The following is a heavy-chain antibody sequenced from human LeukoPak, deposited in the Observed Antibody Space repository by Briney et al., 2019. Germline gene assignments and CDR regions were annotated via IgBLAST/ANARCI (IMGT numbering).Heavy chain of an antibody. CDR3: ARIRYDSSGPCFDY. J-gene: IGHJ4*02. Sequence: PSETLSFTCTVSGGSISSYYWSWIRQPPGKGLEWIGYIYYSGSTNYNPSLKSRVTISVDTSKNQFSLKLSSVTAADTAVYYCARIRYDSSGPCFDYWGQGTLVTVSS. V-gene: IGHV4-59*01. CDR1: GGSISSYY. D-gene: IGHD3-22*01. CDR2: IYYSGST.